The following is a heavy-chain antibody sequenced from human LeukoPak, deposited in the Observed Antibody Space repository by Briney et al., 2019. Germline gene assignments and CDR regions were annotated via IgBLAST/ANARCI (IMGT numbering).Heavy chain of an antibody. CDR2: ISLNGETT. CDR3: ARERRFAS. V-gene: IGHV3-23*01. CDR1: GFSVSSFG. J-gene: IGHJ4*02. Sequence: PGGSLRLSCAVSGFSVSSFGMSWVRQAPGKGLEWISAISLNGETTWYADSVKGRFIISRDNAKNSLYLQMNSLRAEDAAVYYCARERRFASWGQGTLVTVSS.